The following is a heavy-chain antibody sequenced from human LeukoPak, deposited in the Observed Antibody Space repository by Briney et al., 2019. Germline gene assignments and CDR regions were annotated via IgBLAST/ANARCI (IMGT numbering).Heavy chain of an antibody. Sequence: SETLSLTCSVSGGSTSGGNYYWGWIRRPPGKSLEWIGGISSSGNTYYNPSLKSRITISIDTSKNHFSLKLSSVTAADTAVYYCARLGAGPTYYDFWSGYSSFYFDYWGQGTLVTVSS. CDR1: GGSTSGGNYY. V-gene: IGHV4-39*02. CDR2: ISSSGNT. D-gene: IGHD3-3*01. J-gene: IGHJ4*02. CDR3: ARLGAGPTYYDFWSGYSSFYFDY.